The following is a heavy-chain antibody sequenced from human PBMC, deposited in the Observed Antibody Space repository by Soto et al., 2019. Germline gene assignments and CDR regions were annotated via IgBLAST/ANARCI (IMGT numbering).Heavy chain of an antibody. J-gene: IGHJ1*01. Sequence: QVQLVQSGAEVKKPGSSVKVSCKASGGTFSSYAISWVRQAPGQGLEWMGGIIPIFGTANYAQKFQGRVTITANKSTSTAYMELSSLRSEDTDVYYCARVPEQQLVQEYFQHWGQGSLVTVSS. CDR1: GGTFSSYA. CDR3: ARVPEQQLVQEYFQH. V-gene: IGHV1-69*06. CDR2: IIPIFGTA. D-gene: IGHD6-13*01.